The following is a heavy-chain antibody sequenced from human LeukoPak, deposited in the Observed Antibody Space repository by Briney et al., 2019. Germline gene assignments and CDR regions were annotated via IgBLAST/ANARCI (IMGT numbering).Heavy chain of an antibody. Sequence: SVKVSCKASGGTFSSYAISWVRQAPGQGLEWMGRIIPILGIANYAQKFQGRVTITADKSTSTAYMELSSLRSEDTAVYYCARDGLLNGMDVWGQGTTVTVSS. J-gene: IGHJ6*02. CDR3: ARDGLLNGMDV. D-gene: IGHD2/OR15-2a*01. V-gene: IGHV1-69*04. CDR2: IIPILGIA. CDR1: GGTFSSYA.